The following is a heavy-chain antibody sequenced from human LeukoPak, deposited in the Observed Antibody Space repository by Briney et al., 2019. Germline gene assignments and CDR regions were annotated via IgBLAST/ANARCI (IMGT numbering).Heavy chain of an antibody. CDR3: GRKEYSSSWSAPLYFFDY. CDR1: GGSISSSSYY. J-gene: IGHJ4*02. Sequence: SETLSLTCTVSGGSISSSSYYWGWIRQPPGKGLEWIGSIYYSGSTYYNPSLKSRVTISVDTSKNQFSLKLSSVTAADTAVYYCGRKEYSSSWSAPLYFFDYGGQGPLVTVS. V-gene: IGHV4-39*01. CDR2: IYYSGST. D-gene: IGHD6-13*01.